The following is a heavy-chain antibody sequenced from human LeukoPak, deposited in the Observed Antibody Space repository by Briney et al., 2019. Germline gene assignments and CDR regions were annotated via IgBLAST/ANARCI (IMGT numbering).Heavy chain of an antibody. CDR1: GYSFTSYG. D-gene: IGHD6-6*01. V-gene: IGHV1-18*01. CDR3: ARVGPYSSSSGVSILDY. J-gene: IGHJ4*02. Sequence: GESLKISCKGSGYSFTSYGISWVRQAPGQGLEWMGWISAYNGSTNYAQKLQGRVTMTTDTSTSTAYMELRSLRSDDTAVYYCARVGPYSSSSGVSILDYWGQGTLVTVSS. CDR2: ISAYNGST.